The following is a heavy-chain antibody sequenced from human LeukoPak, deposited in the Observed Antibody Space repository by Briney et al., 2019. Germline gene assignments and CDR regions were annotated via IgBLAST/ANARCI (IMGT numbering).Heavy chain of an antibody. D-gene: IGHD6-6*01. CDR3: ARGAARYYDY. Sequence: AGGSLRLSCAASGFTFSSYGMHWVRQAPGKGLEWVALIWYDANNQYYGDSVKGRFTISRDNSKNTLYLQMNSLRAEDTAVYYCARGAARYYDYWGQGTLVTVSS. CDR2: IWYDANNQ. V-gene: IGHV3-33*01. J-gene: IGHJ4*02. CDR1: GFTFSSYG.